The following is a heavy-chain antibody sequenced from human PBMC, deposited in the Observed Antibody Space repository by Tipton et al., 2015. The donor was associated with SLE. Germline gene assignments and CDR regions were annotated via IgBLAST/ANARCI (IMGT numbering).Heavy chain of an antibody. J-gene: IGHJ5*02. CDR1: GGSFSGYY. D-gene: IGHD5-18*01. CDR3: ARDRGYSYGRFDP. CDR2: IYTSGST. V-gene: IGHV4-4*09. Sequence: TLSLTCAVYGGSFSGYYWSWIRQPAGKGLEWIGYIYTSGSTNYNPSLKSRVTISVDTSKNQFSLKLSSVTAADTAVYYCARDRGYSYGRFDPWGQRTLVTVSS.